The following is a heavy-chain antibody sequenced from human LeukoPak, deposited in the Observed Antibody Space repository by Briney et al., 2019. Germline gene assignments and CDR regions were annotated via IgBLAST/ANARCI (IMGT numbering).Heavy chain of an antibody. CDR1: GFTVSSNY. CDR3: ARDVSPSGSYSRRADAFDI. D-gene: IGHD1-26*01. J-gene: IGHJ3*02. Sequence: PGGSLRLSCAASGFTVSSNYMSWVRQAPGKGLEWVSVIYSGGSTYYADSMKGRFTISRDNSKNTLYLQMNSLRAEDTAVYYCARDVSPSGSYSRRADAFDIWGQGTMVTVSS. CDR2: IYSGGST. V-gene: IGHV3-66*01.